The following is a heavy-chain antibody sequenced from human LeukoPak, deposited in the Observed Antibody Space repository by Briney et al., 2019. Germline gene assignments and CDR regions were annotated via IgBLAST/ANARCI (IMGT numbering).Heavy chain of an antibody. CDR1: GYSISSGYY. CDR2: IYYSGST. Sequence: SETLSLTCAVSGYSISSGYYWGWIRQPPGKGLEWIGSIYYSGSTYYNPSLKSRVTISVDTSKNQFSLKLSSVTAADTAVYYCARAPTSSTSSSSPFDLWGQGTMVTVSS. D-gene: IGHD2-2*01. CDR3: ARAPTSSTSSSSPFDL. J-gene: IGHJ3*01. V-gene: IGHV4-38-2*01.